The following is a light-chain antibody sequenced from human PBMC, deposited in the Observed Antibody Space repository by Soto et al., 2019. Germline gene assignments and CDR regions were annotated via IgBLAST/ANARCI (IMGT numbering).Light chain of an antibody. CDR1: SSNIGAGYD. J-gene: IGLJ1*01. V-gene: IGLV1-40*01. Sequence: QSALTQPPSVSGAPGQRVTISCTGSSSNIGAGYDVHWYQQLPGKAPKLLIYGNNNRPSGVPDRFSGSKSGTSASLAITGIRADDEADYYCQSYASSLSANFVFGTGTKVTVL. CDR3: QSYASSLSANFV. CDR2: GNN.